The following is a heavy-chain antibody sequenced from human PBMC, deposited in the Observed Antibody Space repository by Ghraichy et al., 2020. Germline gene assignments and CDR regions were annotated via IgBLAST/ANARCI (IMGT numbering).Heavy chain of an antibody. CDR1: GFTFSSYA. CDR3: ARDIVGTTLGAFGI. D-gene: IGHD1-26*01. Sequence: LSLTCAASGFTFSSYAMHWVRQAPGKGLEYVSAISSNGGSTYYANPVRGRFTISRDNSKNTLYLQMGSLRAEDMAVYYCARDIVGTTLGAFGIWGQGKMVTVPS. V-gene: IGHV3-64*01. CDR2: ISSNGGST. J-gene: IGHJ3*02.